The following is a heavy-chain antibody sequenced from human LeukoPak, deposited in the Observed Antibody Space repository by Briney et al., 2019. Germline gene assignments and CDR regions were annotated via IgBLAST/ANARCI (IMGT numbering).Heavy chain of an antibody. D-gene: IGHD6-13*01. V-gene: IGHV3-21*01. CDR1: GFTFSSYS. CDR2: ISSSSSYI. Sequence: GGSLRLSCAASGFTFSSYSMNSVRQAPGEGVEWVSSISSSSSYIYYADSVKGRFTISRDNAKNSLYLQMNSLRAEDTAVYYCAREGIAAAGTGGDYWGQGTLVTVSS. CDR3: AREGIAAAGTGGDY. J-gene: IGHJ4*02.